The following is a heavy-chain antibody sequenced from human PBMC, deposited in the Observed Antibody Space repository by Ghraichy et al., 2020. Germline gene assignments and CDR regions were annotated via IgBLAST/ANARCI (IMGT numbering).Heavy chain of an antibody. J-gene: IGHJ4*02. D-gene: IGHD6-19*01. CDR3: ARDVGGWNFDY. V-gene: IGHV1-69*06. CDR2: IIPIFGTA. CDR1: GGTFSSYA. Sequence: SVKVSCKASGGTFSSYAISWVRQAPGQGLEWMGGIIPIFGTANYAQKFQGRVTITADKSTSTAYMELSSLRSEDTAVHYCARDVGGWNFDYWGQGTLVTVSS.